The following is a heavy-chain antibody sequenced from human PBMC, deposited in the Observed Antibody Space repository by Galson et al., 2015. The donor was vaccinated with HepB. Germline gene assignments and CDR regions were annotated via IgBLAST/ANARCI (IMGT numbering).Heavy chain of an antibody. V-gene: IGHV4-59*01. Sequence: ETLSLTCTVSGGSISSYYWSWIRQPPGKGLEGIGYIYYSGSTNYNPSLKSRVTISVDTSKNQFSLKLSSVTAADTAVYYCARGLRFVDTAMVTPFDYWGQGTLVTVSS. CDR3: ARGLRFVDTAMVTPFDY. D-gene: IGHD5-18*01. CDR2: IYYSGST. J-gene: IGHJ4*02. CDR1: GGSISSYY.